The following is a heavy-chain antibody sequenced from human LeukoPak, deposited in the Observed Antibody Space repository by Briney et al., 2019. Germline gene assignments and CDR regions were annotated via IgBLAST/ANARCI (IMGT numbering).Heavy chain of an antibody. CDR2: IYYSGST. CDR3: ARGPSSGWNDAFDI. V-gene: IGHV4-59*01. CDR1: GGSISSYY. D-gene: IGHD6-19*01. J-gene: IGHJ3*02. Sequence: SETLSLTCTVSGGSISSYYWSWIRQPPGKGLEWIGYIYYSGSTNYNPSLKSRVTISVDTSKNQFSLKLSSVTAADTAVYYCARGPSSGWNDAFDIWGQGTMVTVSS.